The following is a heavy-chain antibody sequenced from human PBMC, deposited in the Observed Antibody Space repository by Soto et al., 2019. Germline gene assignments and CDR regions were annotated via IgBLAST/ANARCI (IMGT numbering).Heavy chain of an antibody. D-gene: IGHD2-2*01. CDR3: ARDLGDIVVVPAARAFEY. Sequence: GGSLRLSCAASGFTFSSYAMHWVRQAPGKGLEWVAVISYDGSNKYYADSVKGRSTISRDNSKNTLYLQMNSLRAEDTAVYYCARDLGDIVVVPAARAFEYWGQGTMVTVS. J-gene: IGHJ4*02. CDR2: ISYDGSNK. V-gene: IGHV3-30-3*01. CDR1: GFTFSSYA.